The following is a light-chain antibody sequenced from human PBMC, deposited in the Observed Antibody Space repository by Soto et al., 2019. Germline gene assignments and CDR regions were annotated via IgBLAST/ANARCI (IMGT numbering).Light chain of an antibody. CDR3: QTWGTGFRV. CDR2: LHSDGSH. V-gene: IGLV4-69*01. CDR1: SGHSSYS. J-gene: IGLJ2*01. Sequence: QAVVTQSPSASASLGASVKLTCTLSSGHSSYSIAWHQQQPEKGPRYLMKLHSDGSHRKGDGIPDRFSGSSSGAERYLTISSLQSEDEADYYCQTWGTGFRVFGGGTKVTVL.